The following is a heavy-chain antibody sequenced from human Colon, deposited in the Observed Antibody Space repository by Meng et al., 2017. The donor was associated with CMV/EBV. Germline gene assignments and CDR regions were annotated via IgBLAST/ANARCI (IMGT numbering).Heavy chain of an antibody. Sequence: EVTLVESGGGLVQPGGSLRLSCAASGFTVSSNYMSWVRQAPGKGLEWVSVIYSGGSTYYADSVKGRFTISRDNSKNTLYLQMNSLRAEDTAVYYCASQDYGGSTRDYWGQGTLVTVSS. CDR1: GFTVSSNY. D-gene: IGHD4-23*01. CDR3: ASQDYGGSTRDY. V-gene: IGHV3-66*04. CDR2: IYSGGST. J-gene: IGHJ4*02.